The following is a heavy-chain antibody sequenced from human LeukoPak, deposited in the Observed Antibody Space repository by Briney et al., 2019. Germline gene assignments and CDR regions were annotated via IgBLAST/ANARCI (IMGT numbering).Heavy chain of an antibody. D-gene: IGHD6-13*01. Sequence: SETLSLTCTVSGGSISSYYWSWIRQPAGKGLEWIGRIYTSGSTNYNPSLKSRVTTSVDTSKNQFSLKLSSVTAADTAVYYCARGDSSSWDIVGRYFDLWGRGTLVTVSS. V-gene: IGHV4-4*07. J-gene: IGHJ2*01. CDR2: IYTSGST. CDR3: ARGDSSSWDIVGRYFDL. CDR1: GGSISSYY.